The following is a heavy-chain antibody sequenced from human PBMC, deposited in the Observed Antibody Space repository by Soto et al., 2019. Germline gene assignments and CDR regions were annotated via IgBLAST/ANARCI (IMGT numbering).Heavy chain of an antibody. J-gene: IGHJ4*02. CDR1: EGSICNYY. D-gene: IGHD6-19*01. Sequence: RSLTSTVPEGSICNYYWSWIRRPPGKGLEWIGYIYYSGSNDYNPSLKSRVTISVDTSKKQFSLKLSSVTAADTAVYYCASRPNYSSGWYDYWGQGTLVTVSS. CDR2: IYYSGSN. CDR3: ASRPNYSSGWYDY. V-gene: IGHV4-59*08.